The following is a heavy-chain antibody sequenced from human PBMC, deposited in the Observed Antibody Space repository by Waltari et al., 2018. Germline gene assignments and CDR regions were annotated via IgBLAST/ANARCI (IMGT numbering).Heavy chain of an antibody. CDR3: TRDPLRRYDY. Sequence: EVQLVESGGGWVQPGGSLRVSCEASGSTLRHYWITWVRQAPGQGREWVASIKEDGSENHYVDSVKGRFTISRDNAENSVNLQMNSLRAEDTAVYYCTRDPLRRYDYWGQGTLVTVSS. V-gene: IGHV3-7*01. CDR1: GSTLRHYW. J-gene: IGHJ4*02. CDR2: IKEDGSEN. D-gene: IGHD3-16*01.